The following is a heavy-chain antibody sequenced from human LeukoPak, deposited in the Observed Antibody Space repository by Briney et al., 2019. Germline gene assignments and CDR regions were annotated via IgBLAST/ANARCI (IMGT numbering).Heavy chain of an antibody. CDR3: ARVALDGPEGYMDV. J-gene: IGHJ6*03. V-gene: IGHV1-18*01. Sequence: ASVKVSCKASGYTFTSYGISWVRQAPGQGLEWIGWISAYNGNTNYAQKLQGRVTMTTDTSTSTAYMELRSLRPDDTAVYYCARVALDGPEGYMDVWGKGTTVTVSS. CDR2: ISAYNGNT. D-gene: IGHD5-24*01. CDR1: GYTFTSYG.